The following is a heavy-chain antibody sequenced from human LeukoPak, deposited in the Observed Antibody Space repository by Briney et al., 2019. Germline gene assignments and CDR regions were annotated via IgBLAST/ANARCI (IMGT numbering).Heavy chain of an antibody. CDR3: ARDPYPPGYYYGMDV. CDR2: INSDGSST. V-gene: IGHV3-74*01. Sequence: AGSLRLSCAASGFTFSSYWMHWVRQAPGKGLVWVSRINSDGSSTSYADSVKGRFTISRDNAKNTLYLQMNSLRAEDTAVYYCARDPYPPGYYYGMDVWGKGTTVTVS. J-gene: IGHJ6*04. CDR1: GFTFSSYW.